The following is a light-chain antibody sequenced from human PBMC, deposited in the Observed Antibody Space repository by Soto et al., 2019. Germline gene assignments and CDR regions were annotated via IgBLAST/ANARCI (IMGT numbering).Light chain of an antibody. CDR1: QGISSW. J-gene: IGKJ4*01. V-gene: IGKV1-12*01. Sequence: DIQMPQSPSSVSASVGDRVTITCRASQGISSWLGWYQQKPGKAPNLLIYGASSLHSGVPSRFSGSGFGTDFTLTISTLQPEDFATSYCQEANNFPLTFGGGTKVEIK. CDR3: QEANNFPLT. CDR2: GAS.